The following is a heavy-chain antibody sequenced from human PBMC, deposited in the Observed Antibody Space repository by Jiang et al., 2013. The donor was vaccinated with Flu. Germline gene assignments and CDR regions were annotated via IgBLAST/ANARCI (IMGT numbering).Heavy chain of an antibody. J-gene: IGHJ3*02. D-gene: IGHD2-2*03. V-gene: IGHV4-30-4*08. Sequence: CTVSGGSITSGDYYWSWIRQPPGKGLEWIGYIYYSGSTYYNPSLRSRLTISVDTSKNQFSLKLNSVTAADTAVYYCASGGYCSSSGCSRSAFDIWGQGTTVTVSS. CDR3: ASGGYCSSSGCSRSAFDI. CDR1: GGSITSGDYY. CDR2: IYYSGST.